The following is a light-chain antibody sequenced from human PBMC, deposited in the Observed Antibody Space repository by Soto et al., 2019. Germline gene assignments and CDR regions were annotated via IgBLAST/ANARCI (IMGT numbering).Light chain of an antibody. CDR1: QSVSRN. J-gene: IGKJ4*01. CDR3: QQYNNWPLT. V-gene: IGKV3-15*01. CDR2: GES. Sequence: EIVMTQSPATLSLSPWPRATVSCRASQSVSRNLAWYQQKAGQAPRILMYGESTRATGIPARLSGSGSGTELNLTISRLQSEDFAVYYCQQYNNWPLTFGGGTKVDIK.